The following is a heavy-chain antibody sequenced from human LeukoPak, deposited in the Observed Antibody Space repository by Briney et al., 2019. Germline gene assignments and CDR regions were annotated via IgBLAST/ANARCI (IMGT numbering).Heavy chain of an antibody. CDR3: AKDSGYNGNSPFDY. J-gene: IGHJ4*02. CDR2: ISSASTYT. Sequence: GGSLRLSCAASGFTFSNFYMSWIRQAPGKGLEWVSFISSASTYTNFADSVEGRFTVSRDNSKNTLHLQMNSLRAEDTAVYYCAKDSGYNGNSPFDYWGQGTLVTVSS. CDR1: GFTFSNFY. D-gene: IGHD4-23*01. V-gene: IGHV3-11*05.